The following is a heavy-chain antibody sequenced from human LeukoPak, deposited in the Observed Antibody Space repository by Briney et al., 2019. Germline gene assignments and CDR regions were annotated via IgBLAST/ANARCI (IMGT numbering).Heavy chain of an antibody. V-gene: IGHV1-18*01. CDR1: GYTFTSYG. Sequence: GASVKVSCKASGYTFTSYGISWVRQAPGQGLEWMGWISAYNGNTNYAQNLQGRVTMTTDTSTTTVYMELRSLRSDDTAVYYCARVAKPYYDFWSGPADWFDPWGQGTLVTVSS. J-gene: IGHJ5*02. D-gene: IGHD3-3*01. CDR3: ARVAKPYYDFWSGPADWFDP. CDR2: ISAYNGNT.